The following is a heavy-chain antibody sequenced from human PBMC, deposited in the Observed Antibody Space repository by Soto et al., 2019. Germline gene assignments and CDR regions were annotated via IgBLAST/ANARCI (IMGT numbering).Heavy chain of an antibody. CDR2: LIPIFGTA. CDR3: ARGIAAAGTFLWFDP. V-gene: IGHV1-69*01. J-gene: IGHJ5*02. CDR1: GGTFSSYA. Sequence: QVQLVQSGAEVKKPGSSVKVSCKASGGTFSSYAISWVRQAPVQGLEWMGGLIPIFGTANYAQKFQGRVTITADESTSTAYMELSSLRSEDTAVYYCARGIAAAGTFLWFDPWGQGTLVTVSS. D-gene: IGHD6-13*01.